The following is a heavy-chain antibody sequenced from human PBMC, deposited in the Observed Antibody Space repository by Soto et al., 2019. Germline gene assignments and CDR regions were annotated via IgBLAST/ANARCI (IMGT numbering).Heavy chain of an antibody. CDR3: ARDNYGMDV. V-gene: IGHV3-30-3*01. CDR2: ISYDGINT. J-gene: IGHJ6*02. CDR1: GFTFSTYA. Sequence: QVQLVESGGGVVQPGRSLRLSCAASGFTFSTYAMHWVRQAPGKGLEWVAGISYDGINTYNADSVKGRFTISRDNSNNTLCLQMNSLRDEDTAVYYCARDNYGMDVWGQGTTVTVSS.